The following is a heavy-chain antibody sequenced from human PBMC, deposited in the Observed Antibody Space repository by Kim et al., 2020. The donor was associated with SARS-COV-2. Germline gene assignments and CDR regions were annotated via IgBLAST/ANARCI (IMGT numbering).Heavy chain of an antibody. CDR1: GGSFSGYY. CDR2: INHSGST. V-gene: IGHV4-34*01. Sequence: SETLSLTCAVYGGSFSGYYWSWIRQPPGKGLEWIGEINHSGSTNYNPSLKSRVTISVDTSKNQFSLKLSSVTAADTAVYYCARRTTYYYDSSGYYDYWGQGTLVTVSS. CDR3: ARRTTYYYDSSGYYDY. J-gene: IGHJ4*02. D-gene: IGHD3-22*01.